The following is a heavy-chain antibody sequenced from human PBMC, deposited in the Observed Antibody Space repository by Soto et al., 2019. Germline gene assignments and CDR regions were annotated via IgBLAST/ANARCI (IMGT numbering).Heavy chain of an antibody. CDR1: GYTFTSYD. CDR3: ASVYCSSSSCYTRYYYGMDV. D-gene: IGHD2-2*02. CDR2: MNPNSGNT. Sequence: QVQLVQSGAEVKKPGASVKVSCKASGYTFTSYDINWVRQATGQGLEWMGWMNPNSGNTGYAQKFQGRVTMTRNTSISTAYMELSSLRSEDTAVYYSASVYCSSSSCYTRYYYGMDVWGQGTTVTVSS. V-gene: IGHV1-8*01. J-gene: IGHJ6*02.